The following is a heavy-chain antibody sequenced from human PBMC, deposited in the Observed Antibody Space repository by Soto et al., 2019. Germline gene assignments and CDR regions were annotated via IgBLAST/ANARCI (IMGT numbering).Heavy chain of an antibody. Sequence: TSDTLSLTCTVSGASISSYYWSWIRQPPGKGLEWIGSIYYSGSTYYNPSLKSRVTISVDTSKNQFSLKLSSVTAADTAVYYCARLGWWFDYWGQGTLVTVSS. V-gene: IGHV4-59*08. J-gene: IGHJ4*02. CDR3: ARLGWWFDY. D-gene: IGHD2-8*02. CDR1: GASISSYY. CDR2: IYYSGST.